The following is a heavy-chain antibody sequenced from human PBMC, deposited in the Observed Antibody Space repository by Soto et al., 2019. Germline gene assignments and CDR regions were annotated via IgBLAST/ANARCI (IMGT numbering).Heavy chain of an antibody. J-gene: IGHJ3*02. Sequence: GGSLRLSCAGSGFTFSSYEIHWVRQTTGKRLEWVSAIATTGGAFYAGSVKGRFTISRENAKNSVYLQMNSLRAGDTAVYYCAREGRDTSMDAFDMWGQGTMVTVSS. V-gene: IGHV3-13*04. CDR3: AREGRDTSMDAFDM. D-gene: IGHD5-18*01. CDR1: GFTFSSYE. CDR2: IATTGGA.